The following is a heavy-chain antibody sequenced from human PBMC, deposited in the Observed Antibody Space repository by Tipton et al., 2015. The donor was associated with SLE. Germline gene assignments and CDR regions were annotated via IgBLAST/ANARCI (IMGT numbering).Heavy chain of an antibody. Sequence: LSLTCSASGFTFSSYAMHWVRQAPGKGLEYVSAISNNGDSTYYADSVKGRVTISRDNSKNTLYLQMNSLRAEDTAVYYCARDAEEYWGQGALVTVSS. CDR3: ARDAEEY. V-gene: IGHV3-64*04. CDR1: GFTFSSYA. CDR2: ISNNGDST. J-gene: IGHJ4*02.